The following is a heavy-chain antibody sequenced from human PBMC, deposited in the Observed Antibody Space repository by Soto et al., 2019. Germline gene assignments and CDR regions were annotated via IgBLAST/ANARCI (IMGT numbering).Heavy chain of an antibody. D-gene: IGHD2-8*01. CDR2: ISGSGGST. CDR1: GFTFSSYA. J-gene: IGHJ6*02. CDR3: AKNGDCTNGVCYSRSYYYYGMDV. Sequence: SLRLSCAASGFTFSSYAMSWVRQAPGKGLEWVSAISGSGGSTYYADSVKGRFTISRDNSKNTLYLQMNSLRAEDTAVYYCAKNGDCTNGVCYSRSYYYYGMDVWGQGTTVTVSS. V-gene: IGHV3-23*01.